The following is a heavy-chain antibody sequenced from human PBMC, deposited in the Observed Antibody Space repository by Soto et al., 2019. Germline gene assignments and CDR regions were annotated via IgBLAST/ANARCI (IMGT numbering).Heavy chain of an antibody. J-gene: IGHJ1*01. CDR1: GGSINGYY. Sequence: SETLSLTCSVSGGSINGYYWSWIRQPPGKGLEWLGHIYNGGSATYNPSLRSRVTISVDMSKNQFSLKLGSVTAADTAVYYCARGGEYSSGWYDFQHWGQGTLVTVSS. V-gene: IGHV4-59*01. CDR3: ARGGEYSSGWYDFQH. CDR2: IYNGGSA. D-gene: IGHD6-19*01.